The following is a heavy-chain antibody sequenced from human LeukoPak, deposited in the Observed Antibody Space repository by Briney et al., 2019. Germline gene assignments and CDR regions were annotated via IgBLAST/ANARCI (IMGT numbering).Heavy chain of an antibody. J-gene: IGHJ4*02. CDR3: AKDKRYYYGSGSYFDY. CDR2: ISYDGSNK. CDR1: GFTFSSYG. Sequence: GRSLRLSCAASGFTFSSYGMHWVRQAPGKGLEWVAVISYDGSNKYYADSVKGRFTISRDNSKNTLYLQMNSLRAEDTAVYYCAKDKRYYYGSGSYFDYWGQGTLVTVSS. D-gene: IGHD3-10*01. V-gene: IGHV3-30*18.